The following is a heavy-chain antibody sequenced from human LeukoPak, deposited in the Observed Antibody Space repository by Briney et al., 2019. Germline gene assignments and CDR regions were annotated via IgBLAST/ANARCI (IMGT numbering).Heavy chain of an antibody. Sequence: GGSLRLSCAASGFTFSSYAMHWVRQAPGKGLEWVAVISYDGSNKYYADSVKGRFTISRDNSKNTQYLQMNSLRAEDTAVYYCAREVPAADYWGQGTLVTVSS. CDR3: AREVPAADY. CDR2: ISYDGSNK. CDR1: GFTFSSYA. V-gene: IGHV3-30-3*01. D-gene: IGHD2-2*01. J-gene: IGHJ4*02.